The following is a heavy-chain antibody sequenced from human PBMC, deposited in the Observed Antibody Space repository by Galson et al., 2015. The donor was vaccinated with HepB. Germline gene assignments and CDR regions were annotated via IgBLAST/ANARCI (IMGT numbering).Heavy chain of an antibody. CDR1: GYKFNEYA. V-gene: IGHV7-4-1*02. J-gene: IGHJ4*02. Sequence: SVKVSCKASGYKFNEYAMNWVRQAPGQGLEWMGWINTNTGNPTYAQGFTGRFVFSLDTSVSTAYLHISNLKAEDTAVYYCAREVGYCTTTRCYEEDFWGQGTLVTVSS. CDR2: INTNTGNP. CDR3: AREVGYCTTTRCYEEDF. D-gene: IGHD2-2*01.